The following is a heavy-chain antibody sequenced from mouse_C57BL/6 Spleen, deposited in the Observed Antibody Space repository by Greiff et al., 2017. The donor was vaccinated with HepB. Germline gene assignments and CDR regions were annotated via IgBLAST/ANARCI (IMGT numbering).Heavy chain of an antibody. V-gene: IGHV1-26*01. Sequence: EVQLQQSGPELVKPGASVKISCKASGYTFTDYYMNWVKQSHGKSLEWIGDINPNNGGTSYNQKFKGKATLTVDKSSSTAYMELRSLTSEDSAVYYCARIYDGYSAWFAYWGHGTLVTVSA. CDR1: GYTFTDYY. CDR2: INPNNGGT. J-gene: IGHJ3*01. CDR3: ARIYDGYSAWFAY. D-gene: IGHD2-3*01.